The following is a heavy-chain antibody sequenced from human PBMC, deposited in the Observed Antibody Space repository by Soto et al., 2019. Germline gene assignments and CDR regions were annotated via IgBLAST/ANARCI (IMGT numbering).Heavy chain of an antibody. V-gene: IGHV4-59*01. J-gene: IGHJ6*03. CDR3: AGIVPFSGGGRHYMDV. CDR1: GGSISTYH. D-gene: IGHD2-8*01. Sequence: QVQLQESGPGLVKPSETLSLTCTVSGGSISTYHWGWIRQPPGKGLEWIGLIYYTGNTNYNSSLKSRVTISIDTSKNRFSLQLTSVTPADAGVYYCAGIVPFSGGGRHYMDVWGTGTTVTVSS. CDR2: IYYTGNT.